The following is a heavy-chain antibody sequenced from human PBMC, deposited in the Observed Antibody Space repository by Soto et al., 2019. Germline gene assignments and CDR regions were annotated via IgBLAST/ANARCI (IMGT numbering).Heavy chain of an antibody. V-gene: IGHV3-30*18. Sequence: QVQLVESGGGVVQPGRSLRLSCAAGGFSFSDYGMHWVRQAPGKGLQWVAAISHDGIREHYADSVKGRFTASRDNSKNTVYLHLKSLRVEDTARYFCAKDWVGGSNKYHLEFWGQGTVVVVSS. D-gene: IGHD1-26*01. J-gene: IGHJ4*02. CDR3: AKDWVGGSNKYHLEF. CDR1: GFSFSDYG. CDR2: ISHDGIRE.